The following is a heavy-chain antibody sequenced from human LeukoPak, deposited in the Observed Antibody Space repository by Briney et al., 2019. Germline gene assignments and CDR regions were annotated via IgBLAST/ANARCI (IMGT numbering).Heavy chain of an antibody. CDR2: ISSDGSDK. Sequence: GGSLRLSCAASGFTFSNFAMRWVRQAPGKGLEWMAVISSDGSDKYYADSVEGRFTVSRDNSKNTLFLQVDSLRAEDMAVYFCARALGIGSAYYFDYWGQGTLVTVSS. CDR3: ARALGIGSAYYFDY. V-gene: IGHV3-30-3*01. J-gene: IGHJ4*02. D-gene: IGHD6-19*01. CDR1: GFTFSNFA.